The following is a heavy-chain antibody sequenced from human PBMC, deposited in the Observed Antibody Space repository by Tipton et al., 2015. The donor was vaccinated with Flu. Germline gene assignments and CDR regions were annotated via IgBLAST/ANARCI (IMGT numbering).Heavy chain of an antibody. D-gene: IGHD1-26*01. CDR2: ISASGGTT. V-gene: IGHV3-23*01. J-gene: IGHJ6*02. Sequence: SLRLSCSASGFTFMYYTMTWVRQAPGKGPEWVSTISASGGTTYYTDSEKGRFSISRDNSKNTLYLEMNSLKAEDTSVYCCAREDRGGMDVWGQGTTVTVSS. CDR1: GFTFMYYT. CDR3: AREDRGGMDV.